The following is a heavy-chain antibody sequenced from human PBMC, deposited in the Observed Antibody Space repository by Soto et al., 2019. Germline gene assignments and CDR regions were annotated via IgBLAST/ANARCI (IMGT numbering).Heavy chain of an antibody. D-gene: IGHD3-22*01. CDR2: IIPIFGTA. Sequence: SVKVSCKASGGTFSSYAISWVRQAPGQGLEWMGGIIPIFGTANYAQKFQGRVTITADESTSTAYMELSSLRSEDTAVYYCARDPTENYYDSSGQPNWGQGTLVTVSS. J-gene: IGHJ4*02. CDR3: ARDPTENYYDSSGQPN. CDR1: GGTFSSYA. V-gene: IGHV1-69*13.